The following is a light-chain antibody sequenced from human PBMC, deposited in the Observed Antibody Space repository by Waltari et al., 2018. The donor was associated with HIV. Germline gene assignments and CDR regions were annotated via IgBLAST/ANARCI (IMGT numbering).Light chain of an antibody. V-gene: IGLV1-40*01. CDR1: RANIGAGYG. CDR3: QSYDISLSVI. Sequence: QSVLTQPPSVSGAPGQRATNSCTGSRANIGAGYGVHWYQRLPGAAPQLLLYTPSMRPAGVLDLFSGSRSGTSASLAITGLQSDDEGAYYCQSYDISLSVIFGGGTKLTVL. CDR2: TPS. J-gene: IGLJ2*01.